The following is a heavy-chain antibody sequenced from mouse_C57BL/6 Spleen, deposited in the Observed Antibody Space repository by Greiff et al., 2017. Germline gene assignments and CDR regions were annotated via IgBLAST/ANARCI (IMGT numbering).Heavy chain of an antibody. Sequence: EVKVVESEGGLVQPGRSMKLSCTASGFTFSDYYMAWVRQVPEKGLEWVANINYNGSSPYYLHSLKSRFIISRENAKNILYLQMSSLKSDDTSTYYCARAPSRNYFDYWGTGTTLTVSS. CDR1: GFTFSDYY. J-gene: IGHJ2*01. CDR3: ARAPSRNYFDY. CDR2: INYNGSSP. V-gene: IGHV5-16*01.